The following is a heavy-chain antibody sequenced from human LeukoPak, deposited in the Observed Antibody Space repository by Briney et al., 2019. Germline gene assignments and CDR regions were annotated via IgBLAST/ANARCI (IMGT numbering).Heavy chain of an antibody. CDR1: GYTFTGYY. D-gene: IGHD6-13*01. V-gene: IGHV1-2*02. CDR2: INPNSGGT. CDR3: ASTNSSSWFYYYYYYMDV. Sequence: GASVKVSCKASGYTFTGYYMHWGRHAPGQGLEWMGWINPNSGGTNYAQKFQGRVTMTRDTSISTAYMELSRLRSDDTAVYYCASTNSSSWFYYYYYYMDVWGKGTTVTVSS. J-gene: IGHJ6*03.